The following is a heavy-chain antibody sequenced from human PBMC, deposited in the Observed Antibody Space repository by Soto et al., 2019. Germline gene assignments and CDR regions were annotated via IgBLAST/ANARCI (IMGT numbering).Heavy chain of an antibody. Sequence: SETLSLTCTVSGDSISSSSYYWGWIRQPPGKGLEWIGNIYYSGYTYYNPSLKSRVTISVDTSKNQFSLKLSSVTAADTAVYYCASLPLLPHEHFDSSGAPDYWGQGTLVTVSS. J-gene: IGHJ4*02. CDR1: GDSISSSSYY. V-gene: IGHV4-39*01. CDR2: IYYSGYT. D-gene: IGHD3-22*01. CDR3: ASLPLLPHEHFDSSGAPDY.